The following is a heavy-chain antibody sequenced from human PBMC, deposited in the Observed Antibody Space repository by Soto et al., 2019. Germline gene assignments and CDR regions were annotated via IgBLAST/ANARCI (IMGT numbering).Heavy chain of an antibody. Sequence: SETLSLTCTASGGSSSSSTYSWGWIRQPPGKGLEWIGSMHYSGATYYNPSLKSRVSISVDTSKSQFSLKLTFVTAADTAVYFCARQGSNSSRRLSWFDPWGQGALVTVSS. CDR1: GGSSSSSTYS. CDR3: ARQGSNSSRRLSWFDP. D-gene: IGHD3-16*01. J-gene: IGHJ5*02. CDR2: MHYSGAT. V-gene: IGHV4-39*01.